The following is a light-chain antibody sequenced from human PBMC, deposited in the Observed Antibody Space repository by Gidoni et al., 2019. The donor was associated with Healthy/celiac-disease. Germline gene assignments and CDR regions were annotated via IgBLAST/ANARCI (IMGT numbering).Light chain of an antibody. CDR3: SSYAGSNNVV. J-gene: IGLJ2*01. CDR2: EVS. V-gene: IGLV2-8*01. CDR1: RSDVGGYNY. Sequence: QSALTQPPSASGSPGQSVTISCTGTRSDVGGYNYVSWYQQHPGKAPKLMIYEVSKLPSGVPDRFFGSKSGNTASLTVSGLQAEDEADYYCSSYAGSNNVVFGGGTKLTVL.